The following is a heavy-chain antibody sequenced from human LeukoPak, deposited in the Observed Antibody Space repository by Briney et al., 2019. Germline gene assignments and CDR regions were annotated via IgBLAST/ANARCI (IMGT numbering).Heavy chain of an antibody. V-gene: IGHV5-51*01. J-gene: IGHJ5*02. CDR3: ARRGKDGFDP. D-gene: IGHD3-16*01. CDR2: IYPGDSDT. Sequence: GESLKSSCKGSGYIFTSYWIVWVGQMPGKGLEWMGIIYPGDSDTRYSPSFQGQVTISADKSISTAYLQRSSLKASDTAMYYCARRGKDGFDPWGQGTLVTVSS. CDR1: GYIFTSYW.